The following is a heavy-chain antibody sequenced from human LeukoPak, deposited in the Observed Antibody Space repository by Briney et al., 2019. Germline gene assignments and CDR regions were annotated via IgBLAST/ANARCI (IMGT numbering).Heavy chain of an antibody. CDR3: ARQYFGYDLSGPYSHFDF. CDR2: VYSSGTT. D-gene: IGHD1-26*01. CDR1: GGSISGYY. V-gene: IGHV4-59*08. J-gene: IGHJ4*02. Sequence: SETLSLTCTVSGGSISGYYWNWIRQTPGKGLEWIGYVYSSGTTKYNAALKRRVTISVDTSKNQFSLKMNSVTAADTAVYYCARQYFGYDLSGPYSHFDFWGQGTLVTVSS.